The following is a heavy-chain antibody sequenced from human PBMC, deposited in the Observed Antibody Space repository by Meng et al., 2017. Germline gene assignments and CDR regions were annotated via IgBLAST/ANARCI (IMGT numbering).Heavy chain of an antibody. D-gene: IGHD6-19*01. CDR2: IYYSGST. J-gene: IGHJ5*02. CDR3: ARGSAHIAVASSWFDP. Sequence: QGQLQESGPGLVKPPGPLSLTCAVSGGSISSSNWWSWVRQPPGKGLEWIGSIYYSGSTYYNPSLKSRVTISVDTSKNQFSLKLSSVTAADTAVYYCARGSAHIAVASSWFDPWGQGTLVTVSS. V-gene: IGHV4-4*03. CDR1: GGSISSSNW.